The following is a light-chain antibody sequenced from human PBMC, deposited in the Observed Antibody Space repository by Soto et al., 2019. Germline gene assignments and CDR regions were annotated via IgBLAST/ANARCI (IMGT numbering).Light chain of an antibody. J-gene: IGKJ1*01. CDR2: AAS. Sequence: EIVMTQSPATLSVSPGERATLSCRASQSVNSNLAWYQQKPGQAPRLLIYAASTRATGIPARFSGSGSGTEFTLTISSLQSEDFAVYYCQQYYNCKTFDQGTTVEIK. CDR1: QSVNSN. V-gene: IGKV3-15*01. CDR3: QQYYNCKT.